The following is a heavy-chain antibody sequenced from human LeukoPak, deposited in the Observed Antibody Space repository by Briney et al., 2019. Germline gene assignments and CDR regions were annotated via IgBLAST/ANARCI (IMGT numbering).Heavy chain of an antibody. CDR1: GGSISSGGYY. D-gene: IGHD1-26*01. CDR2: IYYSGST. J-gene: IGHJ5*02. Sequence: SQTLSLTCTVSGGSISSGGYYWSWIRQPPGKGLEWIGYIYYSGSTYYNPSLKSRVTISVDTSKNQFSLKLSSVTAADTAVYYCATAEKWPGGGSYYENWFDPWGQGTLVTVSS. CDR3: ATAEKWPGGGSYYENWFDP. V-gene: IGHV4-30-4*01.